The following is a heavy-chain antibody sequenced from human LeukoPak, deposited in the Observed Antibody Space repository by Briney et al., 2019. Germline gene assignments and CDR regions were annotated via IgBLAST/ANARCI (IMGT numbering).Heavy chain of an antibody. Sequence: ASVKVSCKASGYTFTGYYIHWVRQAPGQGLEWMGWINVDSGDTNYAQKLQGRVTMTTDTSTSTAYMELRSLRSDDTAVYYCARDGLNYYDSSGYIFWGQGTLVTVSS. CDR1: GYTFTGYY. J-gene: IGHJ4*02. CDR2: INVDSGDT. V-gene: IGHV1-18*04. CDR3: ARDGLNYYDSSGYIF. D-gene: IGHD3-22*01.